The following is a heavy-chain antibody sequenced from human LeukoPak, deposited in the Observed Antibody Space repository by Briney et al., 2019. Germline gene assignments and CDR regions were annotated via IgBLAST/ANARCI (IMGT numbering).Heavy chain of an antibody. Sequence: SETLSLTCTVSGGSISSYYWSWIRQPAGKGLEWIGRIHTSGGTNYNPSLKSRVTMSVDTSKNQFSLKLSSVTAADTAVYYCARDKYYYDSSASIRFDHWGQGTLVTVSS. D-gene: IGHD3-22*01. CDR3: ARDKYYYDSSASIRFDH. CDR2: IHTSGGT. CDR1: GGSISSYY. J-gene: IGHJ4*02. V-gene: IGHV4-4*07.